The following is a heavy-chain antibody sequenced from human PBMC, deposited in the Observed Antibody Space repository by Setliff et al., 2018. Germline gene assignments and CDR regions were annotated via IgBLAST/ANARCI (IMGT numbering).Heavy chain of an antibody. CDR1: GFTFSDYY. CDR2: ISSSGSTI. J-gene: IGHJ4*02. CDR3: ARDSHTYYDILTGYLDFDY. Sequence: GGSLRLSCAASGFTFSDYYMSWIRQAPGKGLEWVSYISSSGSTIYYADSVKGRFTVSRDNAKNSLYLQMNSLRAEDTAVYYCARDSHTYYDILTGYLDFDYWGQGTLVTVSS. V-gene: IGHV3-11*04. D-gene: IGHD3-9*01.